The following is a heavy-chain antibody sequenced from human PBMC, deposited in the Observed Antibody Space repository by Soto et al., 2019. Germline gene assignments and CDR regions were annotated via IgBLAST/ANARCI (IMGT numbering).Heavy chain of an antibody. V-gene: IGHV4-4*02. CDR1: GDSISSDNW. Sequence: VLLQESGPGLVKPSGTLSLTCVVSGDSISSDNWWSWVRQPPGKGLEWIGEINHSGRTNSNPSLESRVTISVVTSQSHFSLKRTSVTAAHTAVYYCARGARGRIDDAFEVWGQGTMVTVSS. CDR2: INHSGRT. J-gene: IGHJ3*01. CDR3: ARGARGRIDDAFEV. D-gene: IGHD6-25*01.